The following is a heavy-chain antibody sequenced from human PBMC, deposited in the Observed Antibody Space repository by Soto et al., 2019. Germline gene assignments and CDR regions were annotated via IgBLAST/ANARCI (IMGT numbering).Heavy chain of an antibody. J-gene: IGHJ4*02. CDR3: CRHERICGSCDC. V-gene: IGHV3-73*02. CDR2: IRNKADSLRT. CDR1: GLSFSDSA. Sequence: EVQLVESGGGLVQPGGSLTLSCAVSGLSFSDSAMHWVRQASGKGLEWVGRIRNKADSLRTVYGASVTGCFIISRDDSKIMAYLQMSSLKSEATSVYYCCRHERICGSCDCWGLGTRVTFSS. D-gene: IGHD5-12*01.